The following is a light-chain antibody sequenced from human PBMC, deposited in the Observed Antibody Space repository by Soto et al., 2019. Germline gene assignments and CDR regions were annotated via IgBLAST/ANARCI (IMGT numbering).Light chain of an antibody. CDR1: QSVGSN. J-gene: IGKJ4*01. Sequence: EIVMTQSPATLSMSPGERATLSCRASQSVGSNLAWYQQTPGQAPRLLIYDASTRATGIPARFSGSGSGTEFTLTISSLQSEDFAVYHCQQYNAWPLTFGGGTKVEIK. CDR3: QQYNAWPLT. V-gene: IGKV3-15*01. CDR2: DAS.